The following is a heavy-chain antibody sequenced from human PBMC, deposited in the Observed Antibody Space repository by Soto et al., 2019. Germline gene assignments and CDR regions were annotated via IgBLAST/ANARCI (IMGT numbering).Heavy chain of an antibody. Sequence: PSETLSLTCAVYGGSFIGYYGTWIRQPPGKGLEWIGEINHSGSTNYNPSLKSRVTISADTSKNQFSLRPSPVTAADTAVYYCATLGHYDFWSGFRKGNWFDPWGQGTLVTVSS. CDR3: ATLGHYDFWSGFRKGNWFDP. D-gene: IGHD3-3*01. J-gene: IGHJ5*02. V-gene: IGHV4-34*01. CDR1: GGSFIGYY. CDR2: INHSGST.